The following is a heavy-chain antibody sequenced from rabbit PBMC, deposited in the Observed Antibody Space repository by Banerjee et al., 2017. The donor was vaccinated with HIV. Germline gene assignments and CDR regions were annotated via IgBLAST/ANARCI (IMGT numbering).Heavy chain of an antibody. Sequence: QEQLEESGGDLVKPGASLTLTCTASGFSFSNGYVMCWVRQAPGEGLEYIGTISTGGRAYYASWVNGRFTISKDNAQNTVFLQMTSLTAADTATYFCVRRISDAYDLWGPGTLVTVS. J-gene: IGHJ6*01. CDR1: GFSFSNGYV. V-gene: IGHV1S45*01. CDR3: VRRISDAYDL. CDR2: ISTGGRA. D-gene: IGHD6-1*01.